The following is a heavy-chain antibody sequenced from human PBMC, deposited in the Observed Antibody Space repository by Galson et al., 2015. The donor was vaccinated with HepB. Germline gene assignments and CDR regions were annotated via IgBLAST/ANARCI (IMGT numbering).Heavy chain of an antibody. CDR3: ASRRYCSTTSCYTVDY. CDR2: INHSRST. J-gene: IGHJ4*02. Sequence: ETLSLTCAVYGGSFSGYYWSWIRQPPGKGLEWIGEINHSRSTNYNPSLKSRVTISVDTSKNQFSLKLSSVTAADTAVYYCASRRYCSTTSCYTVDYWGQGSLVTVSS. CDR1: GGSFSGYY. D-gene: IGHD2-2*02. V-gene: IGHV4-34*01.